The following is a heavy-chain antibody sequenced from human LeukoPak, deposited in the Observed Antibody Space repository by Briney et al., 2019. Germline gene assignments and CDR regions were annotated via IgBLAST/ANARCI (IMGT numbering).Heavy chain of an antibody. D-gene: IGHD2-2*01. V-gene: IGHV4-59*01. CDR3: ARDYRLLEGDRGYYYYYGMDV. CDR2: IYYSGST. Sequence: PSETLSLTCTVSGGSISSYYWSWIRQPPGKGLEWNGYIYYSGSTNYNPSLKSRVTISVDTSKNQFSLKLSSVTAADTAVYYCARDYRLLEGDRGYYYYYGMDVWGQGTTVTVSS. CDR1: GGSISSYY. J-gene: IGHJ6*02.